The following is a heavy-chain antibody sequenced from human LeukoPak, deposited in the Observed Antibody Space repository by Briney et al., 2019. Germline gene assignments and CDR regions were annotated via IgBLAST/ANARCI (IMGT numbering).Heavy chain of an antibody. CDR3: AVSGSRARHFDY. J-gene: IGHJ4*02. D-gene: IGHD1-26*01. CDR1: GGSISSYY. CDR2: IYYSGST. V-gene: IGHV4-59*01. Sequence: SETLSLTCTVSGGSISSYYWSWIRQPPGKGLEWIGYIYYSGSTNYNPSLKSRVTISVDTSKNQFSLKLSSVPAADTAVYYCAVSGSRARHFDYWGQGTLVTVSS.